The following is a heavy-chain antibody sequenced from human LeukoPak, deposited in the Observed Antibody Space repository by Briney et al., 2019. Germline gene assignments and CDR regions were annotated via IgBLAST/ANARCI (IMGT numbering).Heavy chain of an antibody. CDR2: IYDSGST. CDR1: GGSINRGGSY. D-gene: IGHD3-10*01. CDR3: ARDRSDSTTRYLDY. V-gene: IGHV4-31*03. J-gene: IGHJ4*02. Sequence: PSETLSLTCTVSGGSINRGGSYWTWICQHPGKGLEWIGSIYDSGSTYYNPSLESRVNISVDTSKNQFSLKLNSVTAADTAVYYCARDRSDSTTRYLDYWGQGTLVTVSS.